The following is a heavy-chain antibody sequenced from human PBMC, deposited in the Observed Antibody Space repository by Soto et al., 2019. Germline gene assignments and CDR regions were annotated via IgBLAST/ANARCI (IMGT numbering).Heavy chain of an antibody. Sequence: EVQLVESGGDLVQPGGSLRLSCAASGFTFSTYWMHWVRQAPGKGLVWVSRINSDGRSTSYADSVKGRFTISRDNAKNTLYLQMNSLRADDTAVYYCAKAWEVNWFDPWGQGTLVTVSS. J-gene: IGHJ5*02. CDR2: INSDGRST. CDR1: GFTFSTYW. V-gene: IGHV3-74*01. D-gene: IGHD1-26*01. CDR3: AKAWEVNWFDP.